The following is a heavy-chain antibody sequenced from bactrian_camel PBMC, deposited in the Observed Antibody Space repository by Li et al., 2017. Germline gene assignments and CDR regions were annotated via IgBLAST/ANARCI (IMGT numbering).Heavy chain of an antibody. D-gene: IGHD1*01. CDR1: GFTLSKFP. V-gene: IGHV3S31*01. Sequence: DVQLVESGGGLVQPGGSLRLSCAASGFTLSKFPVSWVRQAPGKGLEWVSSLSPAGRTYYADSVKGRFTVSRDDAKNTLFLQLNVLRNNDTAMYYCVNPNPDARGGFDHWGQGTQVTVS. CDR2: LSPAGRT. CDR3: VNPNPDARGGFDH. J-gene: IGHJ4*01.